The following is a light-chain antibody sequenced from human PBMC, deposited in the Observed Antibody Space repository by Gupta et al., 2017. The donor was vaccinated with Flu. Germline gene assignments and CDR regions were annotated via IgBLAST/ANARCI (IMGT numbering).Light chain of an antibody. CDR3: SSYAGSYSYV. CDR1: GSDVGGYNY. Sequence: TGSDVGGYNYVSWYRQHPGEAPKLMVSDVTKRPSGVPDRFSGSKSGNTASLTISGLQVDDEADYYCSSYAGSYSYVFGGGTQLTVL. V-gene: IGLV2-11*03. J-gene: IGLJ2*01. CDR2: DVT.